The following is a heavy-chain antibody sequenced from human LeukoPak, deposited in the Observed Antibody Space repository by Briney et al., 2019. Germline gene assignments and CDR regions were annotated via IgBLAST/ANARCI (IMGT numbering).Heavy chain of an antibody. CDR1: DVSISSYY. CDR3: ARWGHFDTSGYFVVDY. CDR2: IHYSGST. Sequence: SGTLSLTCTISDVSISSYYWNWIRQSPGKGLEWIGHIHYSGSTHYNPSLRSRVSISIDTSKNHFSLKLRSVTAVDTAVYYCARWGHFDTSGYFVVDYWGQGTLVTVSS. V-gene: IGHV4-59*01. J-gene: IGHJ4*02. D-gene: IGHD3-22*01.